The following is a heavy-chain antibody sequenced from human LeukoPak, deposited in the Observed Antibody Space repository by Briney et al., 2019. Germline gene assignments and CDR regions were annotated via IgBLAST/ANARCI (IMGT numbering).Heavy chain of an antibody. CDR1: GFTFSSYG. CDR2: IWYDGSNK. CDR3: AREYCSSTSCYGADYYYGMDV. J-gene: IGHJ6*02. V-gene: IGHV3-33*01. Sequence: QSGGSLRLSCAASGFTFSSYGMHWVRQAPGKGLEWVALIWYDGSNKYYADSVKGRFTISRDNSKNTLYLQMNSLRAEDTAVYYCAREYCSSTSCYGADYYYGMDVWGQGTTVTVSS. D-gene: IGHD2-2*01.